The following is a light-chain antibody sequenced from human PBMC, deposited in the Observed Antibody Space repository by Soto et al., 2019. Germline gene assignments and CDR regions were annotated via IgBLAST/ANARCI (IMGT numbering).Light chain of an antibody. Sequence: QSALTQPPSASGSPGQSVTISCTGNSNDVGHSSFISWYQQHPGTGPKLIIYEVSKRPSGVPDRFSGSKSGNTASLSVSGLQDEDEADYFCNAQADNCKHVFGTGTKLTVL. V-gene: IGLV2-8*01. CDR2: EVS. J-gene: IGLJ1*01. CDR1: SNDVGHSSF. CDR3: NAQADNCKHV.